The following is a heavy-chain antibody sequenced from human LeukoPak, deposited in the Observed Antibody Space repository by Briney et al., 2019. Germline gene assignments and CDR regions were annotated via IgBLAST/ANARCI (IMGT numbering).Heavy chain of an antibody. CDR2: IWYDGSNK. J-gene: IGHJ6*03. D-gene: IGHD6-13*01. CDR1: GFTLSSYG. Sequence: GGSLRLSCAASGFTLSSYGMHWVRQAPGKGLEWVAVIWYDGSNKYYADSVKGRFTISRDNSKNTLYLQMNSLRAEDTAVYYCARETSIAAAGTPLDYYYYYMDVWGKGTTVTVSS. CDR3: ARETSIAAAGTPLDYYYYYMDV. V-gene: IGHV3-33*01.